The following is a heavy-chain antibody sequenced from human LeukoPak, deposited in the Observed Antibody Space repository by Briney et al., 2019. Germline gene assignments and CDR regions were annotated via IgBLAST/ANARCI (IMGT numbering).Heavy chain of an antibody. V-gene: IGHV1-69-2*01. J-gene: IGHJ4*02. D-gene: IGHD3-22*01. CDR2: VDPEDGET. Sequence: ASVKVSYKVSGYTFTDYYMHWVQQAPGKGLEWMGLVDPEDGETIYAEKFQGRVTITADTSTDTAYMELSSLRSEDTAVYYCATSRKDSSGYTEVWGQGTLVTVSS. CDR1: GYTFTDYY. CDR3: ATSRKDSSGYTEV.